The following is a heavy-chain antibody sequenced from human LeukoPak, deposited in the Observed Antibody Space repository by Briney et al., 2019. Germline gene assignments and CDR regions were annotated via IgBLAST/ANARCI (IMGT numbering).Heavy chain of an antibody. Sequence: GGFLRLSCTAPGFSFSDHYMDWVRQAPGKGLEWVGRSRNKAQSYTTEFAASVKGRFTISRDDSKNALFLQMNSLKTEDTAVYYCARAAAGLFNYYFDYWGQGTLVTVSS. CDR2: SRNKAQSYTT. J-gene: IGHJ4*02. CDR1: GFSFSDHY. D-gene: IGHD6-13*01. CDR3: ARAAAGLFNYYFDY. V-gene: IGHV3-72*01.